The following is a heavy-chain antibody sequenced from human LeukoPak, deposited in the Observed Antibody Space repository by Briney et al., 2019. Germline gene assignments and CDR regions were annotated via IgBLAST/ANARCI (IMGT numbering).Heavy chain of an antibody. CDR3: ASPLISGLDAFDI. J-gene: IGHJ3*02. CDR1: GGSISSSSYY. D-gene: IGHD1-20*01. Sequence: SETLSLTWTVAGGSISSSSYYWGWIRQPPGKGLEWIGSIYYSGSTYYNPSLKSRVTISVDTSKNQFSLKLSSVTAADTAVYYCASPLISGLDAFDIWGQGTMVTVSS. CDR2: IYYSGST. V-gene: IGHV4-39*01.